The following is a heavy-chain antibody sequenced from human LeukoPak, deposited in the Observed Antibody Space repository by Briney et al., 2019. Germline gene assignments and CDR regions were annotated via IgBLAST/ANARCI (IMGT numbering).Heavy chain of an antibody. CDR3: ARVGDDY. V-gene: IGHV1-2*06. CDR2: INPNTGGT. CDR1: GYTFTGYY. J-gene: IGHJ4*02. Sequence: ASVKVSCKASGYTFTGYYIHWVRQAPGQGLEWMGQINPNTGGTNYAQKFQGRVTMTRDTSTSTDYMELSRLRSDDSAMDYCARVGDDYWGQGTLVTVSS. D-gene: IGHD3-10*01.